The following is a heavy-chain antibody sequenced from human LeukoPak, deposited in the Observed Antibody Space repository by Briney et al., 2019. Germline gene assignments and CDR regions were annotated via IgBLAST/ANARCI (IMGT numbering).Heavy chain of an antibody. J-gene: IGHJ6*03. CDR1: GGSISSYY. V-gene: IGHV4-4*07. D-gene: IGHD3-10*01. Sequence: SETLSLTCTVSGGSISSYYWSWIRQPAGKGLEWIGRMYTSGSTNYNPSLKSRVTISGDKSKNQLSLKLNSVTAADTAVYYCARDLRAGDMDVWGKGTTVTVSS. CDR2: MYTSGST. CDR3: ARDLRAGDMDV.